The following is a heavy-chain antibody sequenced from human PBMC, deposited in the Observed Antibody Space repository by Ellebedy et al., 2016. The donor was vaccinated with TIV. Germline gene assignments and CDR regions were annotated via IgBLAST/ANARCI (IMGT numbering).Heavy chain of an antibody. CDR3: ARGFSSSWYWGILDY. J-gene: IGHJ4*02. Sequence: GSLRLSXAVYGGSFSGYYWSWIRQPPGKGLEWIGEINHSGSTNYNPSLKSRVTISVDTSKNQFSLKLSSVTAADTAVYYCARGFSSSWYWGILDYWGQGTLVTVSS. D-gene: IGHD6-13*01. V-gene: IGHV4-34*01. CDR1: GGSFSGYY. CDR2: INHSGST.